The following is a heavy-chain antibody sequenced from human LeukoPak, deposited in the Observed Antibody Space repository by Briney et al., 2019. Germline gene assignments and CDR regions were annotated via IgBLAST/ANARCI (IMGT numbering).Heavy chain of an antibody. CDR3: ARRAGAYSHPYDY. CDR2: IYSGGNT. D-gene: IGHD4/OR15-4a*01. Sequence: GGSLRLSCTVSGFTVSSNSMSWVRQAPGKGLEWVSFIYSGGNTHYSDSVKGRFTISRDNTKNTLYLQMNSLRAEDTAVYYCARRAGAYSHPYDYWGQGTLVTVSS. V-gene: IGHV3-53*01. J-gene: IGHJ4*02. CDR1: GFTVSSNS.